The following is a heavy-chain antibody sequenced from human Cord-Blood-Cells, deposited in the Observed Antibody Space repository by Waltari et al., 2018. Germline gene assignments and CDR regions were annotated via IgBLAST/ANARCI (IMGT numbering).Heavy chain of an antibody. J-gene: IGHJ6*02. D-gene: IGHD6-19*01. CDR3: ARQQDSSGWYYYYGMDV. V-gene: IGHV4-39*01. Sequence: ISSSSYYWGWIRQPPGKGLEWIGSIYYSGSTYYNPSLKSRVTISVDTSKNQFSLKLSSVTAADTAVYYCARQQDSSGWYYYYGMDVWGQGTTVTVSS. CDR1: ISSSSYY. CDR2: IYYSGST.